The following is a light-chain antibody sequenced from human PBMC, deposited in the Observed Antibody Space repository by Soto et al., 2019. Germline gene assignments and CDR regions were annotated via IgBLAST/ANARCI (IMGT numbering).Light chain of an antibody. CDR2: DVS. Sequence: SALTQPRSVSGSPGQSVSISCTGTSSDVGRYNYVSWYQQHPGKAPKLMIYDVSERPSGVPDRFSGSKSGNTASLTISGLQGDDEADYYCCSFAGSYTGVFGAGTKVTVL. V-gene: IGLV2-11*01. J-gene: IGLJ1*01. CDR1: SSDVGRYNY. CDR3: CSFAGSYTGV.